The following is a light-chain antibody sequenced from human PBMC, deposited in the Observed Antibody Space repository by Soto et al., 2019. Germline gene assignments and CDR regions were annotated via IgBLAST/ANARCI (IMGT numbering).Light chain of an antibody. CDR1: SSNIGNNY. CDR2: DNN. Sequence: QSVLTQPPSVSAAPGQTVTISGSGSSSNIGNNYVSWYQQLPGTAPKLLIYDNNKRPSGIPDRFSGSKSGTSATLGITGLQTGDEAYYYCGTWDSSLSAVVFGGGTKLTVL. J-gene: IGLJ2*01. CDR3: GTWDSSLSAVV. V-gene: IGLV1-51*01.